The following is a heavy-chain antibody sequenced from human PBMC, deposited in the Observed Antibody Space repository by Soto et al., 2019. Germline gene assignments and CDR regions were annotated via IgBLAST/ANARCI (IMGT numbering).Heavy chain of an antibody. CDR1: GGSISSSNW. V-gene: IGHV4-4*02. CDR3: ARGSSSLYYGMAV. D-gene: IGHD6-6*01. J-gene: IGHJ6*02. Sequence: QVQLQESGPGLVKPSGTLSLTCAVSGGSISSSNWWSWVRQPPGKGLEWIGEIYHSGSTNYNPSLQSRFTLAADKSENQFSLQLRSVPAAATAVYYCARGSSSLYYGMAVWGQGTTVTVSS. CDR2: IYHSGST.